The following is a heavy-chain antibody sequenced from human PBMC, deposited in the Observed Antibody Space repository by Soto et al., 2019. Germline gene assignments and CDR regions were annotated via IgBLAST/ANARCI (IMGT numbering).Heavy chain of an antibody. V-gene: IGHV3-15*01. CDR1: GFTFSNAW. Sequence: TGGSLRLSCAASGFTFSNAWMSWVRQAPGKGLEWVGRIKSKTDGGTTDYAAPVKGRFTISRDDSKNTLYLQMNSLKTEDTAVYYCTTEVMVYAFDYWGQGTLVTVSS. J-gene: IGHJ4*02. CDR2: IKSKTDGGTT. CDR3: TTEVMVYAFDY. D-gene: IGHD2-8*01.